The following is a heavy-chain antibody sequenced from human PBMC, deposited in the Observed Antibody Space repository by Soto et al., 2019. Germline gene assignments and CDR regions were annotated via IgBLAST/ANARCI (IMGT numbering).Heavy chain of an antibody. J-gene: IGHJ5*02. CDR2: IYTGGNT. V-gene: IGHV4-4*07. Sequence: SETLSLTCSVSGGSVSRFYWAWIRQPAGKGLEWIGRIYTGGNTNYNPSLKSRVTMSVDTSKNQFSLKLSSVTAADTAVYYCARGGGGSFATPNWFDPWGQGTLVTVSS. CDR3: ARGGGGSFATPNWFDP. CDR1: GGSVSRFY. D-gene: IGHD1-26*01.